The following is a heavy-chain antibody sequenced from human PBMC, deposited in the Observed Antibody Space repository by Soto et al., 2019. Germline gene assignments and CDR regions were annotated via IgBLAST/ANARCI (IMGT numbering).Heavy chain of an antibody. CDR1: EGCSSPYY. J-gene: IGHJ4*01. D-gene: IGHD3-9*01. CDR3: ARHSRQNFAWLAY. CDR2: IFYSGST. V-gene: IGHV4-59*08. Sequence: SDTWSVAEGCSSPYYWSWVLQPPGKGLEWIAFIFYSGSTNYNPSLKSRVTISVDTSKNQFSLKLTSVTAADTAVYYCARHSRQNFAWLAYWGHGTLVTVSS.